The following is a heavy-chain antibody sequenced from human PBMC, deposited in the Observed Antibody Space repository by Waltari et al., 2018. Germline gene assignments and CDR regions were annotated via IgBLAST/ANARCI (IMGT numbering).Heavy chain of an antibody. V-gene: IGHV3-23*01. Sequence: EVQLLESGGVLVQPGGSLILSPPASGCSFSTYVMTWVRQAPGKGLEWVSSISDAGGIINYADSVKGRFTISRDNSKNTLYLQMNSLRVEDTAVYYCARGSGVDSWGQGTLVTVSS. CDR2: ISDAGGII. CDR1: GCSFSTYV. CDR3: ARGSGVDS. D-gene: IGHD7-27*01. J-gene: IGHJ4*02.